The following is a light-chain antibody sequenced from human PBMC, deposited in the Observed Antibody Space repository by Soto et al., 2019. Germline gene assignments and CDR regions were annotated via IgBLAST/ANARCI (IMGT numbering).Light chain of an antibody. CDR3: QQTSKWPLT. Sequence: EIVLTQSPATLSLSPGERATLSCRAGQSVGSYLAWFQQKPGQAPRLLIFGASNRATGIPARFSGSGSGTDFTLTISGLEPEDFAVYYCQQTSKWPLTFGGGTKVEIK. CDR1: QSVGSY. V-gene: IGKV3-11*01. J-gene: IGKJ4*01. CDR2: GAS.